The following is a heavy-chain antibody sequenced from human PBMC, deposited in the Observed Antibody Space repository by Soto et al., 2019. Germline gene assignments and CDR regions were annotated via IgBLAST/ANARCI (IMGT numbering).Heavy chain of an antibody. CDR2: IWYDGSNK. D-gene: IGHD3-16*01. Sequence: LRLSFAASGFTFSSYGMHWVRQAPGKGLEWVAVIWYDGSNKYYADSVKGRFTISRDNSKNTLYLQMNSLRAEDTAVYYCARDLKRNYDYDYQADYYYYGMDVWGQGTTVTVSS. CDR1: GFTFSSYG. CDR3: ARDLKRNYDYDYQADYYYYGMDV. J-gene: IGHJ6*02. V-gene: IGHV3-33*01.